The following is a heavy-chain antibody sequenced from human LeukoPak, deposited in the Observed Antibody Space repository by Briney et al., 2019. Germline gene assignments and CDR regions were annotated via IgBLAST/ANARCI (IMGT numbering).Heavy chain of an antibody. CDR2: ISSSTTYI. D-gene: IGHD5-18*01. Sequence: PGGSLRLSCAASGFTFSIYSMNWVRQAPGKGVEWVSSISSSTTYIYYADSVKGRFTISRDNAKNSLYLQMNSLRAEDTAVYYCARSLFTAPDYWGQGTLVTVSS. V-gene: IGHV3-21*01. J-gene: IGHJ4*02. CDR1: GFTFSIYS. CDR3: ARSLFTAPDY.